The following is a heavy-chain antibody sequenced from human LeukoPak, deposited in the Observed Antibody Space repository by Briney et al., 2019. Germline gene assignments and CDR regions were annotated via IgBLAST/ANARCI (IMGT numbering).Heavy chain of an antibody. CDR3: ARHLRLRSSYYYYYMDV. D-gene: IGHD5-12*01. CDR2: INHSGST. CDR1: GGSFSGYY. J-gene: IGHJ6*03. V-gene: IGHV4-34*01. Sequence: SETLSLTCAVYGGSFSGYYWSWIRQPPGKGLEWIGEINHSGSTNYNPSLKSRVTISVDTSKNQFSLKLSSVTAADTAVYYCARHLRLRSSYYYYYMDVWGKGTTVTISS.